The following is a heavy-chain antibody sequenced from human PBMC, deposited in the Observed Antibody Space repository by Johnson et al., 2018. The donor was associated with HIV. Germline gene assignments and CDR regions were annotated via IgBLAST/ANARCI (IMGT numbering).Heavy chain of an antibody. CDR1: GFTFSSYW. D-gene: IGHD7-27*01. Sequence: VQLVESGGGLVQPGGSLRLSCAASGFTFSSYWMNWVRLAPGKGLEWVANIKQDGSEKHYVDSVKGRFTISRDNAKKSLSLQMNSLRAEDTAVYYCARASNWGLVHRHAFDIWGQGTMVTGSS. CDR3: ARASNWGLVHRHAFDI. J-gene: IGHJ3*02. V-gene: IGHV3-7*01. CDR2: IKQDGSEK.